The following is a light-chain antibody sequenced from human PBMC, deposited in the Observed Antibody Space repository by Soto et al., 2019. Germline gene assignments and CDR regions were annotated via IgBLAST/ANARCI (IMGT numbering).Light chain of an antibody. Sequence: EIVLTQSPGTLSLSPGERATLSCRASQSLNSNYLAWHQQKPGQAPRLPIYDTFSRATGIPDRFSGSGSGTDVTLTISRLEHEDFAVYFCQQYDYLITFGQGTRME. CDR2: DTF. J-gene: IGKJ5*01. CDR1: QSLNSNY. V-gene: IGKV3-20*01. CDR3: QQYDYLIT.